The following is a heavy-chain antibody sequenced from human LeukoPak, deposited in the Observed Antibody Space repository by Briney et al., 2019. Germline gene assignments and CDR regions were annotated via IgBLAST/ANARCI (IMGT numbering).Heavy chain of an antibody. J-gene: IGHJ4*02. D-gene: IGHD6-13*01. Sequence: PGGSLRLSCTASGVTLKDHAMHWLRQAPGRGLEWVSGIYWNGGGEGYADSVKGRFTISRDNAKNSLYLQMNSLRPEDTALYYCTKGVTAGGLDYWGQGTLVTVSS. CDR2: IYWNGGGE. V-gene: IGHV3-9*01. CDR3: TKGVTAGGLDY. CDR1: GVTLKDHA.